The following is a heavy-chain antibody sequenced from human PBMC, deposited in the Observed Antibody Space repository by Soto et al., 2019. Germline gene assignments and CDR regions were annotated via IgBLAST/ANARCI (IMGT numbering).Heavy chain of an antibody. D-gene: IGHD2-2*01. V-gene: IGHV3-30*03. CDR1: GFTFSSYG. J-gene: IGHJ4*02. Sequence: AGSLSLSCAASGFTFSSYGMHWVRQAPGKGLEWVAVISYDGSNKYYADSVKGRFTISRDNSKNTLYLQMNSLRAEDTAVYYCATRARMPKFDYWGQGTLVTVSS. CDR3: ATRARMPKFDY. CDR2: ISYDGSNK.